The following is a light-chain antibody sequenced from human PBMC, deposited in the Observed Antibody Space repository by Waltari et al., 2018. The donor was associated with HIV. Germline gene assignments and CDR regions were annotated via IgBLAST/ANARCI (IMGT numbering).Light chain of an antibody. V-gene: IGLV3-25*03. CDR2: KDS. CDR1: ALSKQY. J-gene: IGLJ2*01. CDR3: QSPDSSGTYVG. Sequence: SYELTQPPSVSVSPGQTARITCSGDALSKQYAYWYQQKPGQAPVLGIYKDSERPSGIPERFSGSSSGTTVTLTISGVQAEDEADYYCQSPDSSGTYVGFGGGTKLTVL.